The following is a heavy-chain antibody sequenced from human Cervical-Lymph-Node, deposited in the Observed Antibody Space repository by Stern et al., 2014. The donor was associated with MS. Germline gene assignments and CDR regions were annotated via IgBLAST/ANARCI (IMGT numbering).Heavy chain of an antibody. Sequence: QVTLRESGPTLVKPTQTLTLTCTFSGFSLSTSGVGVGWIRQPPGKALEWLALIYWDDDNRYRPSLKGRIPISKDTSKKQVVLTMTNMDPVDTATYYCAHSVINYYYYGMDVWGQGTTVTVSS. D-gene: IGHD2-21*01. CDR3: AHSVINYYYYGMDV. V-gene: IGHV2-5*02. CDR1: GFSLSTSGVG. J-gene: IGHJ6*02. CDR2: IYWDDDN.